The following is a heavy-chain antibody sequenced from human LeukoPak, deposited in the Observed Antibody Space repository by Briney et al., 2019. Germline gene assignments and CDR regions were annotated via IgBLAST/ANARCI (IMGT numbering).Heavy chain of an antibody. CDR1: GGTFSSYA. Sequence: SVKVSCKASGGTFSSYAISWVRQAPGQGLEWMGGIIPIFGTANYAQKFQGRVTITTDESTSTAYMELSSLRSEDRAVYYCARDCKRGYASSGYYSPTGYNWFDPWGQGTLVTVSS. J-gene: IGHJ5*02. D-gene: IGHD3-22*01. CDR2: IIPIFGTA. V-gene: IGHV1-69*05. CDR3: ARDCKRGYASSGYYSPTGYNWFDP.